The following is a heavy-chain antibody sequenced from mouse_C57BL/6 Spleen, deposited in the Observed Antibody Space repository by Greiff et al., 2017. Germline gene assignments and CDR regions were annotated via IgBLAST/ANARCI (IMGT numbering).Heavy chain of an antibody. Sequence: EVQGVESGGGLVQPGGSLKLSCAASGFTFSDYGMAWVRQAPRKGPEWVAFISNLAYSIYYADTVTGRFTISRENAKNTLYLEMSSLRSEDTAMYYCARHGDYYGPFAYWGQGTLVTVSA. J-gene: IGHJ3*01. CDR1: GFTFSDYG. D-gene: IGHD1-1*01. V-gene: IGHV5-15*01. CDR2: ISNLAYSI. CDR3: ARHGDYYGPFAY.